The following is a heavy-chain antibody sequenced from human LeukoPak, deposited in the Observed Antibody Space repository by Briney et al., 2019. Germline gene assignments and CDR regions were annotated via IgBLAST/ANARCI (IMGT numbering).Heavy chain of an antibody. V-gene: IGHV1-69*13. CDR2: IIPIFGTA. J-gene: IGHJ3*02. Sequence: ASVKVSCKASGGTFSTYAISWVRQAPGQGPEWMGGIIPIFGTAKCAQKFQGRVTITADESASTAYMELSSLRSEDTAVYYCARVGQTINGDAFDIWGQGTMVTVSS. CDR1: GGTFSTYA. D-gene: IGHD5-12*01. CDR3: ARVGQTINGDAFDI.